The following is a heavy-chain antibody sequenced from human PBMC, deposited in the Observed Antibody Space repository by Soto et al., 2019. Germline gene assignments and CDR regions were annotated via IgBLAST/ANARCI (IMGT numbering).Heavy chain of an antibody. Sequence: SETLSLTCAVYGGSSSGYYWSWIRQPPGKGLEWIGEINHSGSTNYNPSLKSRVTISVDTSKNQFSLKLSSVTAADTAVYYCARGRGGNGSGSYWNYWGQGTLVTVSS. D-gene: IGHD3-10*01. CDR2: INHSGST. J-gene: IGHJ4*02. V-gene: IGHV4-34*01. CDR3: ARGRGGNGSGSYWNY. CDR1: GGSSSGYY.